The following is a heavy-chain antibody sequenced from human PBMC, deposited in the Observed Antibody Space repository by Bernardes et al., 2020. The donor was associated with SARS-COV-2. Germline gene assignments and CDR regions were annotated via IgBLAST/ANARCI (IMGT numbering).Heavy chain of an antibody. J-gene: IGHJ4*02. CDR3: ANDYYDSSGYYYRGY. CDR1: GFTFSSYG. V-gene: IGHV3-30*18. CDR2: TSYDGSNK. Sequence: GGSLRLSCAASGFTFSSYGMHWVRQAPGKGLEWVAVTSYDGSNKYYADSVKGRFTISRDNSKNTLYLQMNSLRAEDTAVYYCANDYYDSSGYYYRGYWGQGTLVTVSS. D-gene: IGHD3-22*01.